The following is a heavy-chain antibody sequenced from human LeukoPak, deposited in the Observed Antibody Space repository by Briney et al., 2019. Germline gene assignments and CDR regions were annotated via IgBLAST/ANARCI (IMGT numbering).Heavy chain of an antibody. CDR1: GGSISSYY. CDR2: VYYSGST. Sequence: SETLSLTCTVSGGSISSYYWSWIRQPPGKGLEWIGYVYYSGSTYYNPSLRSRVTISVDTSKNQFSLKLSSVTAADTAVYYCARSSEGRYYYDSSGFSYYYYYMDVWGKGTTVTISS. J-gene: IGHJ6*03. V-gene: IGHV4-59*01. CDR3: ARSSEGRYYYDSSGFSYYYYYMDV. D-gene: IGHD3-22*01.